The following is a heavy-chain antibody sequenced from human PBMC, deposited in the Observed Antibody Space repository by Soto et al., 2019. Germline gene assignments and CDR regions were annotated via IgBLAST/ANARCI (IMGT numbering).Heavy chain of an antibody. CDR2: VYYRGNT. J-gene: IGHJ4*02. D-gene: IGHD2-2*01. Sequence: ASETLSLTCTVSGGSISSSSYYWGWIRQPPGKGLEWIGSVYYRGNTYYNPSFQGQVTISADKSISTAYLQWSSLKASDTAMYYCARLRDAGTAREFDYWGQGTLVTVSS. V-gene: IGHV4-39*02. CDR3: ARLRDAGTAREFDY. CDR1: GGSISSSSYY.